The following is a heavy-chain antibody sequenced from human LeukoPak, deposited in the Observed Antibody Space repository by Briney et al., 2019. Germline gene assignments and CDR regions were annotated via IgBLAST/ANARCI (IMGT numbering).Heavy chain of an antibody. V-gene: IGHV4-39*01. CDR3: ARPNQYCIGDSCYSGHY. CDR1: GGSISSSYY. D-gene: IGHD2-15*01. CDR2: IYSSGTT. J-gene: IGHJ4*02. Sequence: SETPSLTCTVSGGSISSSYYWGWIRQPPGKGLEWIGSIYSSGTTYYNPSLKSRVTISVDASKNQFSLRLSSVTAADTAVYYCARPNQYCIGDSCYSGHYWGQGTLVTVSS.